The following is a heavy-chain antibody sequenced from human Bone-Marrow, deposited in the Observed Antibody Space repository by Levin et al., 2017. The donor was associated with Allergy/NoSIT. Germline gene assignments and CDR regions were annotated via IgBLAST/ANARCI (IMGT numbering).Heavy chain of an antibody. CDR2: ISYDGSNK. D-gene: IGHD5-18*01. J-gene: IGHJ6*02. V-gene: IGHV3-30*04. CDR1: GFTFSGYA. Sequence: GGSLRLSCAASGFTFSGYAMHWVRQAPGKGLEWVALISYDGSNKYYGDSVKGRFTISRDNSKNTLYLQMNSLRPEDTAIYYCARAGGLRGGYSTTGYYYGMDVWGQGTTVTVSS. CDR3: ARAGGLRGGYSTTGYYYGMDV.